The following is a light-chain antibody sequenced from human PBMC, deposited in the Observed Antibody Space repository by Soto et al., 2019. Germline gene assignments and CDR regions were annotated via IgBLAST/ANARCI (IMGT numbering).Light chain of an antibody. CDR2: EVR. CDR3: TSYTSTNTVL. Sequence: QSALTQPASVSGSPGQSITISCTGTSSDVGGYDSVSWYQQHPGKAPKLIIYEVRNRPSGVSNRFSGSKSGNTASLTISGLQAEDEADYCCTSYTSTNTVLFGGGTKVTVL. CDR1: SSDVGGYDS. V-gene: IGLV2-14*01. J-gene: IGLJ2*01.